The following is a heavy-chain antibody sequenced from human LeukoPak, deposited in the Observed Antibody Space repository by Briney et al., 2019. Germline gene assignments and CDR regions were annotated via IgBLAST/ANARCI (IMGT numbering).Heavy chain of an antibody. Sequence: PGGSLRLSCAASGFTFSSYGMHWVRQAPGKGLEWVAFIQYDGTNKYYADSVKGRFTISRDNSKNSLYLQMNSLRAEDTAVYYCARVGFDYYDSNGYDDAFDIWGQGTMVTVSS. CDR3: ARVGFDYYDSNGYDDAFDI. D-gene: IGHD3-22*01. CDR2: IQYDGTNK. CDR1: GFTFSSYG. V-gene: IGHV3-30*02. J-gene: IGHJ3*02.